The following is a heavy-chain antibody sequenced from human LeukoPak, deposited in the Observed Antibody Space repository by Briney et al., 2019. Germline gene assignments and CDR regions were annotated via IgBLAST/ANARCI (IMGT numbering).Heavy chain of an antibody. CDR3: ARSMVRGVITDY. CDR2: INPSGGST. CDR1: GYTFTGYY. J-gene: IGHJ4*02. Sequence: GASVKVSCKASGYTFTGYYMHWVRQAPGQGLEWMGIINPSGGSTSYAQKFQGRVTMTRDMSTSTVYMELSSLRSEDTAVYYCARSMVRGVITDYWGQGTLVTVSS. D-gene: IGHD3-10*01. V-gene: IGHV1-46*01.